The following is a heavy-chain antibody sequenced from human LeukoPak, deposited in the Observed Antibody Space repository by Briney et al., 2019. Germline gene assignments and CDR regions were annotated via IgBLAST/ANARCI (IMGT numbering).Heavy chain of an antibody. Sequence: PSETLSLTCTVSGGSISSYYWSWIRQPPGKGLEWIGYIYYSGSTNYNPSLKSRVTISVDTSKNQFSLKLSSVTAADTAVSYCARGVESSSWFYYYYMDVWGKGTTVTVSS. V-gene: IGHV4-59*01. CDR3: ARGVESSSWFYYYYMDV. D-gene: IGHD6-13*01. CDR1: GGSISSYY. J-gene: IGHJ6*03. CDR2: IYYSGST.